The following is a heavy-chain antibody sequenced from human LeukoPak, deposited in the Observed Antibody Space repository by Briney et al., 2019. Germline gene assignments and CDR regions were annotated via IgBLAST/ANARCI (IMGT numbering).Heavy chain of an antibody. V-gene: IGHV5-51*01. D-gene: IGHD2-2*01. CDR3: ARSYCSSTSCYGSFDY. J-gene: IGHJ4*02. Sequence: GESLKISCKGSGYSFTSYWIGWVRPMPGKGLEWMGIIYPGDSDTRYSPSFQGQVTISADKSISTAYLQWSSLKASDTAMYYCARSYCSSTSCYGSFDYWGQGTLVTVSS. CDR1: GYSFTSYW. CDR2: IYPGDSDT.